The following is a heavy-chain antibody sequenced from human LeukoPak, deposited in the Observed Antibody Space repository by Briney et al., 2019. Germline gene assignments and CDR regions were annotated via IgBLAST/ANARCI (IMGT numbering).Heavy chain of an antibody. V-gene: IGHV1-69*01. Sequence: SVKVSCKASGGTFSSYAISWVRQAPGQGLEMMGGIIPIFGTANYAQKFQGRVTITADESTSTAYMELSSLRSEDTAVYYCARVSGYALWLDPWGQGTLVTVSS. CDR3: ARVSGYALWLDP. J-gene: IGHJ5*02. CDR2: IIPIFGTA. D-gene: IGHD5-12*01. CDR1: GGTFSSYA.